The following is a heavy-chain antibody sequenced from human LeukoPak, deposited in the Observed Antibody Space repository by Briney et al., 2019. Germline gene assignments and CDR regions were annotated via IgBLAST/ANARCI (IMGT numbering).Heavy chain of an antibody. CDR2: IDYSGDT. Sequence: PSETLSFTCIVSGGSIRSNDYFWGWVRQSPGKGLEWVGSIDYSGDTYYNPSLKSRISISLDTSKNQFSLRLNSVTAADTAVYYCAREVNHYGLRRNSFDPWGQGTQVTVSS. CDR3: AREVNHYGLRRNSFDP. CDR1: GGSIRSNDYF. J-gene: IGHJ5*02. D-gene: IGHD3-10*01. V-gene: IGHV4-39*07.